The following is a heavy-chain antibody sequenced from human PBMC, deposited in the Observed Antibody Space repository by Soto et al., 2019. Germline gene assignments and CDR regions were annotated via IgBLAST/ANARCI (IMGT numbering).Heavy chain of an antibody. V-gene: IGHV4-39*01. Sequence: SETLSLTCTVSGYSISSSRYYWGWIRQPPGKGLEWIGSIYYGGSTHYNPSLKSRVTIFVDTSKNQFSLKLSSVTAADTAVYYCATYDGFCSGGSCLYYFDYWGQGTLVT. CDR1: GYSISSSRYY. CDR3: ATYDGFCSGGSCLYYFDY. D-gene: IGHD2-15*01. CDR2: IYYGGST. J-gene: IGHJ4*02.